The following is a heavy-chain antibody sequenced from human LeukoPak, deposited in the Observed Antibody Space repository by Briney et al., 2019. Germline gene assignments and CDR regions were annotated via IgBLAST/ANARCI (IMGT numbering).Heavy chain of an antibody. CDR2: IIPILGIA. J-gene: IGHJ3*02. D-gene: IGHD5-24*01. V-gene: IGHV1-69*02. CDR1: GGTFSSYT. CDR3: ASGWLQSHDAFDI. Sequence: SVKVSCKASGGTFSSYTISWVRQAPGQGLEWMGRIIPILGIANYAQKFQGRVTITADKSTSTAYMELSSLRSEDTAVYFCASGWLQSHDAFDIWGQGTMVTVSS.